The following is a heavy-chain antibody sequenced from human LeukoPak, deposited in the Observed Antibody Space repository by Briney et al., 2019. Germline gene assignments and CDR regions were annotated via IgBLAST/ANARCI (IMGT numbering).Heavy chain of an antibody. CDR2: ISSSSSYI. D-gene: IGHD2-15*01. CDR3: ASGDIDDAFDI. CDR1: GFTFSSFG. Sequence: SGGSLRLSCAASGFTFSSFGMHWVRQAPGKGLEWVSSISSSSSYIYYADSVKGRFTISRDNAKNSLYLQMNSLRAEDTAVYYCASGDIDDAFDIWGQGTMVTVSS. V-gene: IGHV3-21*01. J-gene: IGHJ3*02.